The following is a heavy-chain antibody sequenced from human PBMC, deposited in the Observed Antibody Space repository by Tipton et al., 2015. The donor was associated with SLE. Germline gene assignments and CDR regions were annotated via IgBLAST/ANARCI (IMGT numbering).Heavy chain of an antibody. CDR2: ITNNGNT. CDR3: ARHDTNYGRNWFDP. Sequence: TLSLTCTVSGGSISGSNYYLDWIRQPPGKGPEWIGRITNNGNTYYIPSLQSRVTMSVDTSKNHFSLKLSSVTAADTAVYYCARHDTNYGRNWFDPWGLGTLVTVSS. J-gene: IGHJ5*02. D-gene: IGHD2-8*01. V-gene: IGHV4-39*01. CDR1: GGSISGSNYY.